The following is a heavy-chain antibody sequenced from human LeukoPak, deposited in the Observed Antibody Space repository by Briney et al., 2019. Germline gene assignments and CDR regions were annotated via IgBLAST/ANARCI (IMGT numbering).Heavy chain of an antibody. V-gene: IGHV3-9*01. D-gene: IGHD6-19*01. CDR1: GFTFSSYA. J-gene: IGHJ4*02. CDR3: AKVFGRIAVAGNFDY. Sequence: GGSLRLSCAASGFTFSSYAMSWVRQAPGKGLEWVSGISWNSGSIGYADSVKGRFTISRDNAKNSLYLQMNSLRAEDTALYYCAKVFGRIAVAGNFDYWGQGTLVTVSS. CDR2: ISWNSGSI.